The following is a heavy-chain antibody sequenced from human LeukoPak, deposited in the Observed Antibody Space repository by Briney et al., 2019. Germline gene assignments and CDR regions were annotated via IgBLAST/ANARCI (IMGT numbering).Heavy chain of an antibody. Sequence: KPSETLSLTCAVYGWSFNDYYWNWIRQPPGKGLEWIGEINARGDTNYNPSLKSRVTISVDTSKKQFSLRLTSMIAADTALYYCARGQVPAARGYNWFDPWRQGNLVTVSS. J-gene: IGHJ5*02. CDR1: GWSFNDYY. CDR3: ARGQVPAARGYNWFDP. V-gene: IGHV4-34*01. CDR2: INARGDT. D-gene: IGHD2-2*01.